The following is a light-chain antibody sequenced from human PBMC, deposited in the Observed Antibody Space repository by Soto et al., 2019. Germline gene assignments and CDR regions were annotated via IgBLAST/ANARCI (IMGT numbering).Light chain of an antibody. J-gene: IGKJ4*01. Sequence: EIVFTQSPGTRSLSPGERATLSCRASQSVSSTYFAWYQQKPGQSPRLLIYGASSRATGIPDRFSGSGSGTDFTLTISRLEPEDFAVYYCQQYSSSPPLTFGGGTKVDIK. CDR1: QSVSSTY. CDR3: QQYSSSPPLT. V-gene: IGKV3-20*01. CDR2: GAS.